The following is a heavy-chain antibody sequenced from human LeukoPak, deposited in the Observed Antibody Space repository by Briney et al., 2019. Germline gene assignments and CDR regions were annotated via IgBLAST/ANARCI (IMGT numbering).Heavy chain of an antibody. CDR1: GYTLTELS. V-gene: IGHV1-24*01. CDR3: ARGLGSNYYYYMDV. J-gene: IGHJ6*03. CDR2: FDPEDGET. Sequence: ASVKVSWKVSGYTLTELSMHWVRQAPGKGLEWMGGFDPEDGETIYAQKFQGRVTMTEDTSTDTAYMELSSLRSEDTAVYYCARGLGSNYYYYMDVWGKGATVTVSS. D-gene: IGHD3-10*01.